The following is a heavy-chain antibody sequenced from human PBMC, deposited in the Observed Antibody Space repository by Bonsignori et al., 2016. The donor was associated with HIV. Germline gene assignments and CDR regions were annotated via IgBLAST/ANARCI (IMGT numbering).Heavy chain of an antibody. CDR2: MNPNSGNT. D-gene: IGHD3-3*01. Sequence: RQAPGQGLEWMGWMNPNSGNTGYAQKFQGRVTMTRNTSISTAYMELSSLRSEDTAVYYCAFQYYDFWSGYSFDYWGQGTLVTVSS. J-gene: IGHJ4*02. V-gene: IGHV1-8*01. CDR3: AFQYYDFWSGYSFDY.